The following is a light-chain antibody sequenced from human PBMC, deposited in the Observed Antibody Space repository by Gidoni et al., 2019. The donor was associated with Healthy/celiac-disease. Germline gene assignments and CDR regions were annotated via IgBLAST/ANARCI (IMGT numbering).Light chain of an antibody. V-gene: IGKV3-20*01. CDR1: QSVSSSY. J-gene: IGKJ1*01. Sequence: ELELTQSQGTLSLSPGERATLSCRASQSVSSSYLAWYQQKPGQAPRLLIYGASSRATGIPDRFSGSGSGTDFTLTISRLEPEDFAVYYCQQYGSSAWTFXQXTKVEIK. CDR2: GAS. CDR3: QQYGSSAWT.